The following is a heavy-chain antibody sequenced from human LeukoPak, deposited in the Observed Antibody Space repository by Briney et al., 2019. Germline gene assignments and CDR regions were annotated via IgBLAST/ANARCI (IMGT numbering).Heavy chain of an antibody. CDR2: TSGDGGAT. V-gene: IGHV3-23*01. Sequence: GGSLRLSCAASGFTFSSYAMSWVRQSTGKGLEWVSSTSGDGGATYYSNSVKGRFTISRDNSRNTLYLQMNSLRAEDTAVYYCAKGRPNYYGSNGHYYRRDGDYWGQGTLVTVSS. D-gene: IGHD3-22*01. CDR1: GFTFSSYA. CDR3: AKGRPNYYGSNGHYYRRDGDY. J-gene: IGHJ4*02.